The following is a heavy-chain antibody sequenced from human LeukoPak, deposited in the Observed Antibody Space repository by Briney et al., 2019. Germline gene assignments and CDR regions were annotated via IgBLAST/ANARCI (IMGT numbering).Heavy chain of an antibody. CDR1: GFTFSSYA. D-gene: IGHD3-3*01. CDR2: ISGSGGST. J-gene: IGHJ4*02. Sequence: GVTLRLSCAASGFTFSSYAMSWVRQAPGKGLEWVSAISGSGGSTYYADSVKSRFTISRDNSKNTLYLQKNSLRAEDTAVYYLSKSENFWRGYYIPVNFDYWGQGTLVTVSS. V-gene: IGHV3-23*01. CDR3: SKSENFWRGYYIPVNFDY.